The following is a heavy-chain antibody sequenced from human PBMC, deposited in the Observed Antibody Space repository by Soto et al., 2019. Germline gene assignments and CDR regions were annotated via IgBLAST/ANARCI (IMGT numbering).Heavy chain of an antibody. V-gene: IGHV4-34*01. J-gene: IGHJ4*02. CDR2: INHSGST. CDR3: ARAGYGDYVGYFDY. CDR1: GGSFSGYY. Sequence: PSETLSLTCAVYGGSFSGYYWSWIRQPPGKGLEWIGEINHSGSTNYNPSLKSRVTISVDTSKNQFSLKLSSVTAADTAVYYCARAGYGDYVGYFDYWGQGTLVTVSS. D-gene: IGHD4-17*01.